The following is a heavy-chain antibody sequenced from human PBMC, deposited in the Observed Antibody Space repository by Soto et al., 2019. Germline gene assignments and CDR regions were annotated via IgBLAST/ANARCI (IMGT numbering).Heavy chain of an antibody. CDR2: IKSKTDDGTT. V-gene: IGHV3-15*01. CDR3: TTEFGYCSGGSCYSDAFDI. J-gene: IGHJ3*02. D-gene: IGHD2-15*01. Sequence: GGSLRLSCAASGFTFSNAWMSWVRQAPGKGLEWVGRIKSKTDDGTTDYAAPVKGRFTNSREDSKTKLYLQMNSLKTEETAVYYCTTEFGYCSGGSCYSDAFDIWGQGTMVTVSS. CDR1: GFTFSNAW.